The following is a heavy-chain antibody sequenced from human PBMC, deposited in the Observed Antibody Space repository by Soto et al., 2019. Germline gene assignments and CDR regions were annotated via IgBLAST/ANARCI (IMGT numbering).Heavy chain of an antibody. CDR2: MYYSGSS. Sequence: SETLSLTCTVSGGSISGGGSYWSWIRQRPGKGLEWIGYMYYSGSSYYNPSLKSRVMISLDTSKNQFSLSLSSVTAADTAVYNCASPRGGAFDIWGQGTMVTVSS. V-gene: IGHV4-31*03. J-gene: IGHJ3*02. CDR3: ASPRGGAFDI. CDR1: GGSISGGGSY.